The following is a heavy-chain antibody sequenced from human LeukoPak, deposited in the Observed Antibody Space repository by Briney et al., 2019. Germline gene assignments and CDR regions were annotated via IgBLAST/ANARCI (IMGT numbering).Heavy chain of an antibody. CDR3: ARDLRIDPHAKYYYSSGSPSAFDI. V-gene: IGHV1-46*03. J-gene: IGHJ3*02. D-gene: IGHD3-10*01. CDR1: GYTFTSYY. CDR2: INPSGGST. Sequence: ASVKVSCKASGYTFTSYYMHWVRQAPGQGLEWMGIINPSGGSTSYAQKFQGRVTMTRDTSTSTVYMELSSLRSEDTAVYYCARDLRIDPHAKYYYSSGSPSAFDIWGQGTMVTVSS.